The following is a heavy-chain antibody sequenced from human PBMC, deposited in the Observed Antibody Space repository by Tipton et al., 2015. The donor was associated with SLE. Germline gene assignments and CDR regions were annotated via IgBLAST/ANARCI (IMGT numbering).Heavy chain of an antibody. V-gene: IGHV4-34*01. CDR1: VGSISSYY. Sequence: TLSLTCSVSVGSISSYYWSWIRQPPGKGLEWIGEINHSGNTNYNPSLKSRVTISVDTSKNQFSLKLSSVTAADTAVYYCARLRYYFGSGSTYYMDVWGKGTTVTVSS. CDR3: ARLRYYFGSGSTYYMDV. CDR2: INHSGNT. D-gene: IGHD3-10*01. J-gene: IGHJ6*03.